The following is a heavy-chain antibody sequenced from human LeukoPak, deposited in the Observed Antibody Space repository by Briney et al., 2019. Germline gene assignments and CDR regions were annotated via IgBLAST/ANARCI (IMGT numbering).Heavy chain of an antibody. CDR1: GGSFSGYF. V-gene: IGHV4-34*01. CDR3: ARGLGREAYYDFWSGSVVHNWFDP. Sequence: PSETLSLTRAVYGGSFSGYFWSWIRQSPGKGLEWIGEINHSGSINYNPSLKSRVTISVDTSKNQFSLKLSSVTAADTSVYYCARGLGREAYYDFWSGSVVHNWFDPWGQGTLVTVAS. J-gene: IGHJ5*02. D-gene: IGHD3-3*01. CDR2: INHSGSI.